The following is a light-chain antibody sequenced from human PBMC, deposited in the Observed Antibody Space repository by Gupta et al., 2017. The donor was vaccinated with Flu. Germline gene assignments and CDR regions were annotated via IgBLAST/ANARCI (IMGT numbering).Light chain of an antibody. CDR1: SSDVGGYNY. Sequence: QSALTQPASVSGSPGQSITISCTGTSSDVGGYNYVSWYQQHPGEAPKLMIYEVSNRPSGVSNRFSGSKSGNTASLTISGLQAEDEADYYCSSYTSSSSFVFGTGTKVTVL. J-gene: IGLJ1*01. V-gene: IGLV2-14*01. CDR3: SSYTSSSSFV. CDR2: EVS.